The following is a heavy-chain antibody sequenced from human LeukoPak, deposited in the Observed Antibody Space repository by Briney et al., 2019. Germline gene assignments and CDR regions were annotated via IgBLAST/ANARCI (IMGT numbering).Heavy chain of an antibody. CDR2: IYYSGST. J-gene: IGHJ4*02. D-gene: IGHD3-10*02. CDR1: GGSISSSTYY. Sequence: SETLSLTCTVSGGSISSSTYYWAWIRQPPGKGLEWIGTIYYSGSTYYNPSLKSRVTISVDTSKNQFSLRLSSGTAADTAVYYCARQAPNVRGVIDYWGQGTLVTVSS. V-gene: IGHV4-39*01. CDR3: ARQAPNVRGVIDY.